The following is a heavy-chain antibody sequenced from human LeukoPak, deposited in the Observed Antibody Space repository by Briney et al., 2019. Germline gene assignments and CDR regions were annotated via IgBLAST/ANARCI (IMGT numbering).Heavy chain of an antibody. CDR3: ARGGTGNVFDY. CDR1: GYIFTGHY. D-gene: IGHD3-16*01. J-gene: IGHJ4*02. CDR2: INPNSGDT. Sequence: ASVKVSCKASGYIFTGHYMHWVRQAPGQGLEWMGWINPNSGDTNYAQKFQGRVTMTSDTSISTAYMDLSRLSSDDTAVYYCARGGTGNVFDYRGQGTLVTVSS. V-gene: IGHV1-2*02.